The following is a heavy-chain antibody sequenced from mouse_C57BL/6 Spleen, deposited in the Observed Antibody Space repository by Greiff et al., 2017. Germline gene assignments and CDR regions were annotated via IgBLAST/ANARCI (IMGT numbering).Heavy chain of an antibody. CDR2: INPNNGGT. CDR1: GYTFTDYY. Sequence: VQLKESGPELVKPGASVKISCKASGYTFTDYYMNWVKQSHGKSLEWIGDINPNNGGTSYNQKFKGKATLTVDKSSSTAYMELRSLTSEDSAVYYCASLGRGFAYWGQGTLVTVSA. J-gene: IGHJ3*01. V-gene: IGHV1-26*01. D-gene: IGHD4-1*01. CDR3: ASLGRGFAY.